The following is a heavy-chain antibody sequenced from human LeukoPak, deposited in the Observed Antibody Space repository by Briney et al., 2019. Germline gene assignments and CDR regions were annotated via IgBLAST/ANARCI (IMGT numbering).Heavy chain of an antibody. D-gene: IGHD3-3*01. CDR1: GGSISSYY. J-gene: IGHJ4*02. CDR3: ARDQGGDFWSGYPSYYFDY. Sequence: SETLSLTCTVSGGSISSYYWSWIRQPPGKGLEWIGYIYYSGSTNYNPSLKSRVTISVDTSKNQFSLKLSSVTAADTAVYYCARDQGGDFWSGYPSYYFDYWGQGTLVTVSS. V-gene: IGHV4-59*01. CDR2: IYYSGST.